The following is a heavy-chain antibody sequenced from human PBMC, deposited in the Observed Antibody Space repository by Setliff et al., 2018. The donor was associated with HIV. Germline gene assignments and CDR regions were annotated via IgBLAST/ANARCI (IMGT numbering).Heavy chain of an antibody. V-gene: IGHV4-34*01. J-gene: IGHJ4*02. D-gene: IGHD3-22*01. Sequence: PSETLSLTCAVYGGSFSDYYWTWIRQSPGKGLEWIGEINHRGSTNYNPSLKSRVTVSVDTSKNQFSLKLSSVTAADTAVYYCARVINYYDSSPFDYWGQGTLVTVSS. CDR2: INHRGST. CDR1: GGSFSDYY. CDR3: ARVINYYDSSPFDY.